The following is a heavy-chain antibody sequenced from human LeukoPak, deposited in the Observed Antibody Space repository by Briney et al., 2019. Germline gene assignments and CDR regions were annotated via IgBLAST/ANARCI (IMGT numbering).Heavy chain of an antibody. Sequence: SETLSLTCTVSGGSISSRTYSWVWIRQPPGKGLEWIGSIYYSGTTYFNPYLKSTVTISIDTSKNQSSLRLSSVTAADTAVYYCARSPLLLYVTGLYYFDFWGQGTLVTVSS. CDR2: IYYSGTT. D-gene: IGHD2-15*01. CDR3: ARSPLLLYVTGLYYFDF. V-gene: IGHV4-39*01. J-gene: IGHJ4*02. CDR1: GGSISSRTYS.